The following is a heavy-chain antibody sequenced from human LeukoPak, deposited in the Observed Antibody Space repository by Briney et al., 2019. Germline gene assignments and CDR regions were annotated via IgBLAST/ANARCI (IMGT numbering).Heavy chain of an antibody. Sequence: GGSLRLSCAASGCTFSTYDLHWVRQAPGKGLEWVSYISSSSTKIDYAETVKGPFTISRDNSKNSLYLQMDSLRAEDTAVYYCARDPSYASSWYHYMDVWGKGTTVTVSS. V-gene: IGHV3-48*04. CDR1: GCTFSTYD. J-gene: IGHJ6*03. CDR2: ISSSSTKI. CDR3: ARDPSYASSWYHYMDV. D-gene: IGHD6-13*01.